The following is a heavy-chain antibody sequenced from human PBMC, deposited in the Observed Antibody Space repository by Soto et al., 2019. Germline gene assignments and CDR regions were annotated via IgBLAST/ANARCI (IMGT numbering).Heavy chain of an antibody. D-gene: IGHD5-18*01. CDR1: GYTFTNFG. J-gene: IGHJ4*02. V-gene: IGHV1-18*01. CDR2: ISAYNGNT. CDR3: ARDVGYGLIDY. Sequence: ASVKVSCKASGYTFTNFGISWVRQAPGQGLEWMGWISAYNGNTNSAQKFQDRVTMTTDTSTSTAYMELRSLRSDDTAVYYCARDVGYGLIDYWGQGTLLTVSS.